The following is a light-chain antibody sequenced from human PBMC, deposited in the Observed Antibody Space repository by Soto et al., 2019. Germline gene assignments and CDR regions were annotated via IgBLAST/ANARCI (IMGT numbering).Light chain of an antibody. J-gene: IGLJ1*01. V-gene: IGLV2-14*01. Sequence: QSVLTQPAFVSGSPGQSITISCSGTNSDVGGYDYVSWYQHHPGKAPKLIIYGVSYRPSEVPNRFSGAKSGNTASLTISGLQAEDEADYYCGSFRSSSTPYVLGTGTKVTVL. CDR3: GSFRSSSTPYV. CDR1: NSDVGGYDY. CDR2: GVS.